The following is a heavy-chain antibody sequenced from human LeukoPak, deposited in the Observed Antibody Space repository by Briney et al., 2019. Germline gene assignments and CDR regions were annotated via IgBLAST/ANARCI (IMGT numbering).Heavy chain of an antibody. D-gene: IGHD2-2*03. CDR3: ARDGVDIVVVPTYNWFDP. V-gene: IGHV1-18*01. J-gene: IGHJ5*02. CDR1: GYTFTSYG. Sequence: ASVKVSCKASGYTFTSYGISWVRQAPGQGLEWMGWISAYNGNTNYAQKLQSRVTMTTDTSTSTAYMELRSLRSDDTAVYYCARDGVDIVVVPTYNWFDPWGQGTLVTVSS. CDR2: ISAYNGNT.